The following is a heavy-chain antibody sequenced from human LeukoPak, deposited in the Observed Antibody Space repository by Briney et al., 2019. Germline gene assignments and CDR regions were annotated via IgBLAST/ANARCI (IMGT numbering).Heavy chain of an antibody. CDR2: INHSGST. D-gene: IGHD5-24*01. Sequence: SETLSLTCAVYGGSFSGYYWSWIRQPPGKGLEWIGEINHSGSTNYNPSLKSRVTISVDTSKNQFSLKLSSVTAADTAVYYCARHVGGGDGFRPWGQGTLVTVSS. CDR1: GGSFSGYY. J-gene: IGHJ4*02. V-gene: IGHV4-34*01. CDR3: ARHVGGGDGFRP.